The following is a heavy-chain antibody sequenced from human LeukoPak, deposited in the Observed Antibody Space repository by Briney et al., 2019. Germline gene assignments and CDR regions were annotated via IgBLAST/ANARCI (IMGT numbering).Heavy chain of an antibody. CDR3: TTVRVGETIMESGY. D-gene: IGHD1-26*01. J-gene: IGHJ4*02. V-gene: IGHV3-15*01. CDR2: IQRKIDGGTI. CDR1: GFTFSNAW. Sequence: GSLRLSCAASGFTFSNAWMKWVRKAPGKGLEWVGRIQRKIDGGTITYGAPVKGRFTISRDDSKNTLYLQMNSLRTEDTAVYYCTTVRVGETIMESGYWGQGTLVTVSS.